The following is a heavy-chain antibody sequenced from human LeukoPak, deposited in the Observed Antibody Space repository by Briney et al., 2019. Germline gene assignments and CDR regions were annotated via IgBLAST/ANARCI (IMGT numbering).Heavy chain of an antibody. CDR3: AKWGDYDILTGYYVSDF. CDR2: ITGSGDTT. D-gene: IGHD3-9*01. J-gene: IGHJ4*02. Sequence: GGSLRLSCAASGFIFRNYAMSWDRQAPGKGLEWVSAITGSGDTTYYADSVKGRFTISRDNSKNTLYVEMNTLRAEDTAVYYCAKWGDYDILTGYYVSDFWGQGTLLTVSS. CDR1: GFIFRNYA. V-gene: IGHV3-23*01.